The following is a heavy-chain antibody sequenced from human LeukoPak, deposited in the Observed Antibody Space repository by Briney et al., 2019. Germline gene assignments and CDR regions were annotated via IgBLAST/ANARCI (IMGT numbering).Heavy chain of an antibody. Sequence: SETLSLTCTVSGGSISSYYWSWIRQPPGKGLEWIGYIYYSGTTNYNPSLKSRVTISVDTSKNQFSLKLNSVTAADTAVYYCARRYCSGSSCHSGFDYWGQGTLVTVSS. CDR1: GGSISSYY. J-gene: IGHJ4*02. D-gene: IGHD2-15*01. V-gene: IGHV4-59*01. CDR2: IYYSGTT. CDR3: ARRYCSGSSCHSGFDY.